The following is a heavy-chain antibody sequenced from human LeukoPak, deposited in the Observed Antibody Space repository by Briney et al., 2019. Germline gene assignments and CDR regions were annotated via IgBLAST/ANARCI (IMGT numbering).Heavy chain of an antibody. Sequence: ASVKVSCKPSGYTFIDYSIHWVRQAPGQGLEWMGWINPKSGATKSAQKFQGRVTVTRDTSISTSYMEVTRLKSDDTAIYYCARDYDGYYYMDVWGKGTTVTVSS. CDR3: ARDYDGYYYMDV. D-gene: IGHD5-12*01. CDR2: INPKSGAT. CDR1: GYTFIDYS. J-gene: IGHJ6*03. V-gene: IGHV1-2*02.